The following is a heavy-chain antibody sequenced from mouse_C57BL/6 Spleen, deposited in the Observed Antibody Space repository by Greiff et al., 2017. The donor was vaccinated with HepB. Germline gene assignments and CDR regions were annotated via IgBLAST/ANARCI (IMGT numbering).Heavy chain of an antibody. V-gene: IGHV1-54*01. Sequence: QVQLQPSGAELVRPGTSVKVSCKASGYAFTNYLLEWVKQRPGQGLEWVGVINPGSGGTNYNEKFKGKATLTADKSSSTAYMQLSSLTSEDSAVYFCAARHYAMDYWGQGTSVTVSS. D-gene: IGHD2-12*01. J-gene: IGHJ4*01. CDR2: INPGSGGT. CDR3: AARHYAMDY. CDR1: GYAFTNYL.